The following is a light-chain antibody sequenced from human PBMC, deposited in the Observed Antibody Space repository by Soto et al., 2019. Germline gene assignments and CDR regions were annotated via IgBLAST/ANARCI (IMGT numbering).Light chain of an antibody. CDR1: QSVGTY. V-gene: IGKV1-39*01. CDR3: QESHST. J-gene: IGKJ2*01. Sequence: DAQMTQSPSSLSASVGDSVTITCRASQSVGTYFDWYQPKPGKAPKLLIYAASSLQSGVPSRFSGSGTGTDLTITISSLQPEDFSTYYCQESHSTFGQGTKLEIK. CDR2: AAS.